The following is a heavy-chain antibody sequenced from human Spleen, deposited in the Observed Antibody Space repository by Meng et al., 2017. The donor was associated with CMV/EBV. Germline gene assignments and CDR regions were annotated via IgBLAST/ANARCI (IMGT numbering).Heavy chain of an antibody. CDR1: GDSFSNYA. J-gene: IGHJ4*02. Sequence: SVKVSCKTSGDSFSNYAISWVRQAPGLGLEWMGGLIPIFGTPDYAQKFQGRITITTDESTTTAYMELSSLRSDDTAVYYCAREIVTPMAQSGYFDFWGRGTLVTVSS. CDR3: AREIVTPMAQSGYFDF. V-gene: IGHV1-69*05. CDR2: LIPIFGTP. D-gene: IGHD5-24*01.